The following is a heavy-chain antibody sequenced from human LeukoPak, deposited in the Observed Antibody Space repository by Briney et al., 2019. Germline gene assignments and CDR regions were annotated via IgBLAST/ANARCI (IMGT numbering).Heavy chain of an antibody. V-gene: IGHV4-59*01. D-gene: IGHD3-10*01. J-gene: IGHJ4*02. CDR2: LSYSGST. Sequence: SETLSLTCTVSGGSISSFFWNWVRQPPGNGLEWIGSLSYSGSTNYNPSLKSRVTISLDTSRNQFSLNLSSVTAADTAVYYCAHTPDYYGSGSYGDYWGQGTLVTVSS. CDR3: AHTPDYYGSGSYGDY. CDR1: GGSISSFF.